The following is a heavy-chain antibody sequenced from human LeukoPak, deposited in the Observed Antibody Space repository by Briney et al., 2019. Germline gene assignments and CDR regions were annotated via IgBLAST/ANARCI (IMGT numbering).Heavy chain of an antibody. CDR1: GFTFSSYS. CDR3: APDRLGYCSSTSCLFDY. J-gene: IGHJ4*02. V-gene: IGHV3-48*01. CDR2: IGSRSSII. Sequence: GGSLRLSCAASGFTFSSYSMNWVRQAPGKGLEWVSYIGSRSSIIYYADSVKGRFTISRDNAKNSLYLQMNSLRAGDTAVYYCAPDRLGYCSSTSCLFDYWGQGTLVTVSS. D-gene: IGHD2-2*01.